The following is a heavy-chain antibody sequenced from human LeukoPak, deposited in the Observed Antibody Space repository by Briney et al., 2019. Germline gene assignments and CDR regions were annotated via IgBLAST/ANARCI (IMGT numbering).Heavy chain of an antibody. CDR1: GFTFSSHW. J-gene: IGHJ6*02. D-gene: IGHD4-17*01. Sequence: GGSLRLSCAASGFTFSSHWMSWVRQAPGKGLEWVANINQDGSEKYYVDSVKGRFTFSRDNAKNSLYLQMNSLRAEDTAVYYCAGDYGEYYYGMDVWGQGTTVTVSS. V-gene: IGHV3-7*01. CDR2: INQDGSEK. CDR3: AGDYGEYYYGMDV.